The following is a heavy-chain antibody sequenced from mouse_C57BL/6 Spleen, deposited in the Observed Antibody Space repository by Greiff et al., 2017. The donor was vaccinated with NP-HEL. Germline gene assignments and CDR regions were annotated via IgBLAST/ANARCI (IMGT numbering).Heavy chain of an antibody. V-gene: IGHV3-6*01. Sequence: VQLKESGPGLVKPSQSLSLTCSVTGYSITSGYYWNWIRQFPGNKLEWIGYISYDGSNNYNPSLKNRISITRDTSKNQFFLKLNSVTTEDTATYYCATTGTLADYWGQGTTLTVSS. CDR3: ATTGTLADY. D-gene: IGHD4-1*02. J-gene: IGHJ2*01. CDR2: ISYDGSN. CDR1: GYSITSGYY.